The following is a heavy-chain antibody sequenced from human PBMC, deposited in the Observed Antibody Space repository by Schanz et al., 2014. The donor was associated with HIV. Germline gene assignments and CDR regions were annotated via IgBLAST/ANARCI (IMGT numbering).Heavy chain of an antibody. CDR3: AVGAVRWQRPD. Sequence: EAQLVESGGGLKEPGGSLRLSCAASGFMFSTYAMHWVRQAPGKGLEWVGLIKSYDYGGGETEYAAAVKGRFFISRDDSRGMLYLQMNDLKTEDTAVYYCAVGAVRWQRPDLGQGTLVTVSS. CDR2: IKSYDYGGGET. V-gene: IGHV3-15*01. CDR1: GFMFSTYA. J-gene: IGHJ4*02. D-gene: IGHD5-12*01.